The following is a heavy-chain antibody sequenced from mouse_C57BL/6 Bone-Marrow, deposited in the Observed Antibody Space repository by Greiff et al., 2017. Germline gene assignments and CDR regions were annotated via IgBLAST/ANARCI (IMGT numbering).Heavy chain of an antibody. CDR2: INPSSGYT. J-gene: IGHJ3*01. D-gene: IGHD2-5*01. Sequence: VKLMESGAELAKPGASVKLSCKASGYTFTSYWMHWVNQRPGQGLEWIGYINPSSGYTKYNQKFKDKATLTADKSSSTAYMQLSSLTYEDSAVYYCANSYYSNYRFAYWGQGTLVNVSA. CDR1: GYTFTSYW. V-gene: IGHV1-7*01. CDR3: ANSYYSNYRFAY.